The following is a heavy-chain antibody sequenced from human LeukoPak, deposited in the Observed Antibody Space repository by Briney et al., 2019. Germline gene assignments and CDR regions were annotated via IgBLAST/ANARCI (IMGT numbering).Heavy chain of an antibody. Sequence: GGSLRLSCAASGFTFSSSWMTWVRQAPGKGLEWLANIKGDGSDKNYVDSVKGRFTISRDNAKNSLYLQMNSLRAEDTAVYYCARGPIPDYWGQGTLVTVSS. CDR1: GFTFSSSW. CDR2: IKGDGSDK. V-gene: IGHV3-7*01. CDR3: ARGPIPDY. D-gene: IGHD2-2*02. J-gene: IGHJ4*02.